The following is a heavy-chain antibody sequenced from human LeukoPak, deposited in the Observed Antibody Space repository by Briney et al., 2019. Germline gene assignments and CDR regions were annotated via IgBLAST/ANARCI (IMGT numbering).Heavy chain of an antibody. CDR3: AASTLGYYDSSGYYYPAFDI. D-gene: IGHD3-22*01. Sequence: PGGSLRLSCAASGFTFSSYEMNWVRQAPGKGLEWVSYISSSGSTIYYADSVKGRFTISRDNAKNSLYLQMNSLRAEDTAVYYCAASTLGYYDSSGYYYPAFDIWGQGTMVTVSS. J-gene: IGHJ3*02. V-gene: IGHV3-48*03. CDR1: GFTFSSYE. CDR2: ISSSGSTI.